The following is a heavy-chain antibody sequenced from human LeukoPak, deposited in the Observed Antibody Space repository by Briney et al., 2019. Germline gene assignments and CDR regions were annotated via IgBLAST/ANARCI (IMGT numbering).Heavy chain of an antibody. D-gene: IGHD2-2*01. CDR3: ASSGIVVVPAARY. CDR2: INHSGST. V-gene: IGHV4-39*07. Sequence: SETLSLTCTVSGDSISSSSYYWGWIRQPPGKGLEWIGEINHSGSTNCNPSLKSRVTISVDTSKNQFSLKLSSVTAADTAAYYCASSGIVVVPAARYWGQGTLVTVSS. CDR1: GDSISSSSYY. J-gene: IGHJ4*02.